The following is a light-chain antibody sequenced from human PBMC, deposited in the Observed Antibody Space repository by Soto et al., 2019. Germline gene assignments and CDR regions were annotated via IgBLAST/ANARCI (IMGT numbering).Light chain of an antibody. Sequence: EIVLTQSPATLSLSPGERATLSCRASQSVSSSYLAWYQQKPCQAPRLIIYDASNRATGIPARFSGSGSGTDFTLTISSLEPEDFAVYYCQQRSDWPTWTFGQGTKVDIK. CDR3: QQRSDWPTWT. J-gene: IGKJ1*01. CDR2: DAS. V-gene: IGKV3-11*01. CDR1: QSVSSSY.